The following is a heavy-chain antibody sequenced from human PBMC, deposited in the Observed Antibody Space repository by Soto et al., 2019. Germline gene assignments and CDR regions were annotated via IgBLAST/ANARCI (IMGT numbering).Heavy chain of an antibody. Sequence: XXTLSLTFTVSGSSISSYYWRWIHQPPGKGLEWIGYISYSGSTDYNPSLKSRVTISFDASKNQISLQVRSATAADADVYYCARDLKEYCSDGKCNWFDPWGQGTLVTVSS. CDR1: GSSISSYY. CDR2: ISYSGST. V-gene: IGHV4-59*01. D-gene: IGHD2-15*01. J-gene: IGHJ5*02. CDR3: ARDLKEYCSDGKCNWFDP.